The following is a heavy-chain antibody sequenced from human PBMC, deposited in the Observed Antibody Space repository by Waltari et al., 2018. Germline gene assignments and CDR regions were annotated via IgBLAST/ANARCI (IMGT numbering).Heavy chain of an antibody. Sequence: QVQLVQSGAEVKKPGASVKVSCKASGYTFTGYYMHWVRQAPGQGLEWMGWINPNSGGTNYAQKFQGRVTMTRDTSISTAYMELSRLRSDDTAVYYCARSWRGDYYYYYMDVWGKGTTVTVSS. CDR1: GYTFTGYY. CDR2: INPNSGGT. J-gene: IGHJ6*03. V-gene: IGHV1-2*02. D-gene: IGHD3-10*01. CDR3: ARSWRGDYYYYYMDV.